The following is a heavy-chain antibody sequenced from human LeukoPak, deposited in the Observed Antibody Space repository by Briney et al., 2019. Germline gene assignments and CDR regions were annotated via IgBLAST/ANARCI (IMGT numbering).Heavy chain of an antibody. CDR3: ARDGFYRNYGFDY. V-gene: IGHV3-30*04. CDR1: GFTFSSYT. Sequence: GGSLRLSCAASGFTFSSYTTHWVRQAPGKGLEWVAIISNDGTNKYYADSVKGRFTISRDNSKNTLYLQMNSLRAEDTAVYYCARDGFYRNYGFDYWGQGTLVTVSS. D-gene: IGHD4-11*01. J-gene: IGHJ4*02. CDR2: ISNDGTNK.